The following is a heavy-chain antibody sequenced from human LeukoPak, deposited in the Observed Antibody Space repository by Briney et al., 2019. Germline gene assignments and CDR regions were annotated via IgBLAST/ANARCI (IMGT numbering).Heavy chain of an antibody. CDR1: GGTFSSYT. D-gene: IGHD6-13*01. Sequence: ASVKVSCKASGGTFSSYTISWVRQAPGQGLEWMGWINTNTGNPTYAQGFTGRFVFSLDTSVSTAYLQISSLKAEDTAVYYCARAHFIAAAGTGSDYYYYGMDVWGQGTTVTVSS. CDR3: ARAHFIAAAGTGSDYYYYGMDV. CDR2: INTNTGNP. V-gene: IGHV7-4-1*02. J-gene: IGHJ6*02.